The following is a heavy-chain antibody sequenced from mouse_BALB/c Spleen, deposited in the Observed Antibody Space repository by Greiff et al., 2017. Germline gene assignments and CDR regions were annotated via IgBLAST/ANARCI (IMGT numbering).Heavy chain of an antibody. J-gene: IGHJ3*01. CDR1: GFSLTSYD. CDR3: VILQGYYYGSSWFAY. V-gene: IGHV2-9-2*01. Sequence: QVQLKESGPGLVAPSQSLSITCTVSGFSLTSYDISWIRQPPGKGLEWLGVIWTGGGTNYNSAFMSRLSISKDNSKSQVFLKMNSLQTDDTAIYYCVILQGYYYGSSWFAYWGQGTLVTVSA. D-gene: IGHD1-1*01. CDR2: IWTGGGT.